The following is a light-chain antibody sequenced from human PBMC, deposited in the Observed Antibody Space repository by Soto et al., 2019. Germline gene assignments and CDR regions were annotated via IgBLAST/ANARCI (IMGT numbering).Light chain of an antibody. J-gene: IGLJ1*01. Sequence: QSVLTQPPSVSAAPGQKVTISCSGSSSNIGGNSVSWYQQLPGTAPKLLIYDDNKRPSGIPDRFSGSKSGTSATLGITGFQTGDESDYYRGSWDSRLCAYVCGTGTKATVL. CDR3: GSWDSRLCAYV. CDR1: SSNIGGNS. CDR2: DDN. V-gene: IGLV1-51*01.